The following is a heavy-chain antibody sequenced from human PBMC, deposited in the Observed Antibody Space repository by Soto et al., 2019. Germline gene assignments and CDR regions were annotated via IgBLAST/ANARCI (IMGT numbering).Heavy chain of an antibody. J-gene: IGHJ5*02. CDR1: GYTFSGSA. D-gene: IGHD2-2*01. V-gene: IGHV3-73*01. CDR3: TSRYCSRASCRT. CDR2: IRGKANSYET. Sequence: EVQLVESGGGLVQPGGSLKLSCVASGYTFSGSAFHWVRQASGKGLEWVGRIRGKANSYETAYAESVKGRFTISRDDSKNTAFLQMNSLKTEDTAVYYCTSRYCSRASCRTWGQGNRVTVSS.